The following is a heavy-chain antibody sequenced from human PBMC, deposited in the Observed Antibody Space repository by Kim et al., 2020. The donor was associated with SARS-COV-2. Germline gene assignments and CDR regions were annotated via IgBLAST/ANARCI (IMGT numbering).Heavy chain of an antibody. J-gene: IGHJ4*02. CDR1: GFTFSSYG. Sequence: GGSLRLSCAASGFTFSSYGMHWVRQAPGKGLEWVAVISYDGSNKYYADSVKGRFTISRDNSKNTLYLQMNSLRAEDTAVYYCAKLSYSSSIGQIDYWGQGTLVTVSS. D-gene: IGHD6-6*01. CDR3: AKLSYSSSIGQIDY. V-gene: IGHV3-30*18. CDR2: ISYDGSNK.